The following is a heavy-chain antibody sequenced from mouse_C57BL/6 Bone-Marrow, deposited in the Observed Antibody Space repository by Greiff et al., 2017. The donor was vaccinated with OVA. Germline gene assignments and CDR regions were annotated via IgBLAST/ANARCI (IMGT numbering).Heavy chain of an antibody. Sequence: LMESGGGLVKPGGSLKLSCAASGFTFSSYAMSWVRQTPEKRLEWVATISDGGSYTYYPDNVKGRFTISRDNAKNNLDLQMSHLKSEDTAMYYCARVDDGYLYAMDYWGQGTSVTVSS. CDR1: GFTFSSYA. D-gene: IGHD2-3*01. CDR2: ISDGGSYT. CDR3: ARVDDGYLYAMDY. J-gene: IGHJ4*01. V-gene: IGHV5-4*01.